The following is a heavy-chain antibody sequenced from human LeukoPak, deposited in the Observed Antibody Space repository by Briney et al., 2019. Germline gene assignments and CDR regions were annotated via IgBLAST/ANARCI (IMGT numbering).Heavy chain of an antibody. CDR3: ARENDMGYCSGGRCHKGYNAMDV. V-gene: IGHV3-30*14. CDR2: ISYDGSNK. Sequence: GRSLRLSCAASGFTFSSYAMHWVRQAPGKGLEWVAVISYDGSNKYYADSVKGRFTISRDNSKSTLYLQMNSLRAEDTAVYYCARENDMGYCSGGRCHKGYNAMDVWGQGTTVTVSS. CDR1: GFTFSSYA. D-gene: IGHD2-15*01. J-gene: IGHJ6*02.